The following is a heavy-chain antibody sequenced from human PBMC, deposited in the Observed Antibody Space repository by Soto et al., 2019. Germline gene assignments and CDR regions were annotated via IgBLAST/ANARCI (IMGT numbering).Heavy chain of an antibody. CDR1: RDTFRTSA. J-gene: IGHJ6*02. CDR3: ARDPYYYGSGSLKLGSSGMDV. D-gene: IGHD3-10*01. CDR2: IMPMLGTT. Sequence: SVKVSCKVFRDTFRTSAISWVRQAPGQGLEWLGGIMPMLGTTSYAQKFNGRVTITADDSTTTAYMELSSLRSDDTAVYYCARDPYYYGSGSLKLGSSGMDVWGQGTTVTVSS. V-gene: IGHV1-69*13.